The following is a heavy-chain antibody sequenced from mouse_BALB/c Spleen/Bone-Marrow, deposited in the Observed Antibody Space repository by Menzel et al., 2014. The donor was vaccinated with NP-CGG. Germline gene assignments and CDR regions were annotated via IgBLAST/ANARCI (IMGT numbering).Heavy chain of an antibody. CDR2: INPSNGGT. CDR3: TRSNYGYWYFDV. V-gene: IGHV1S81*02. D-gene: IGHD1-1*01. CDR1: GYTFSSYY. J-gene: IGHJ1*01. Sequence: QVQLKHSGAGLVKPGASVKLSCKASGYTFSSYYMYWVKQRPGQGLEWIGEINPSNGGTKFNEKFKSKATLTVDKSSSTAYMQLSSLTSEDSAVYYCTRSNYGYWYFDVWGAGTTVTVSS.